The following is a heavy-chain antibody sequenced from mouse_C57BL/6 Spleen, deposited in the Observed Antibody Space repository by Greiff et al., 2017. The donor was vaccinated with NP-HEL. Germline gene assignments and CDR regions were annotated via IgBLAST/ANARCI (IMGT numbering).Heavy chain of an antibody. V-gene: IGHV1-66*01. CDR3: ARPLAAQATLAY. J-gene: IGHJ3*01. Sequence: QVQLQQSGPELVKPGASVKISCKASGYSFTSYYIHWVKQRPGQGLEWIGWIYPGSGNTKYNEKFKGKATLTADTSSSTAYMQLSSLTSEDSAVYYCARPLAAQATLAYWGQGTLVTVSA. CDR2: IYPGSGNT. CDR1: GYSFTSYY. D-gene: IGHD3-2*02.